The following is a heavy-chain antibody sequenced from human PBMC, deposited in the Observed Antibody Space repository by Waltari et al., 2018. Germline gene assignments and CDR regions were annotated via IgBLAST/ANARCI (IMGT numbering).Heavy chain of an antibody. Sequence: EVQLLESGGGLVKPGGMLRLSCAGSELPSRDSRMHGVRQAPGKGLVWISLIKTDGSSKIYADSVKGRFTISRDNANNTLYLQMNSLREEDTAIYYCASNGSGSYYNLWGQGTLVTVSS. D-gene: IGHD3-10*01. CDR3: ASNGSGSYYNL. CDR1: ELPSRDSR. J-gene: IGHJ4*02. V-gene: IGHV3-74*01. CDR2: IKTDGSSK.